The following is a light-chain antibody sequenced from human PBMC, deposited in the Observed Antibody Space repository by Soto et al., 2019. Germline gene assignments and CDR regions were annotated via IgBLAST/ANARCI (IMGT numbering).Light chain of an antibody. CDR3: QQYGSSPPVT. CDR1: QSVSSSY. CDR2: GAS. J-gene: IGKJ5*01. V-gene: IGKV3-20*01. Sequence: EIVLTQSPGTLSLSPGERATLSCRASQSVSSSYLAWYQQKPGQAPRLLIYGASSRATGIPDRFSGSESWTDFTLTISSLEPEDFAVYYCQQYGSSPPVTCGQGTRLEIK.